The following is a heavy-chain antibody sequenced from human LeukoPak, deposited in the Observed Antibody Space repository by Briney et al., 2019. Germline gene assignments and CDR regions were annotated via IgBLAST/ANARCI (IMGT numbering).Heavy chain of an antibody. J-gene: IGHJ4*02. CDR2: LVYDERID. CDR3: ARDLSAAFDS. V-gene: IGHV3-33*01. Sequence: LEWVARLVYDERIDYANSVKGRFSISRDKSKNTLFLDMSDLRVEDTAVYYCARDLSAAFDSWGQGVLVTVSS. D-gene: IGHD6-19*01.